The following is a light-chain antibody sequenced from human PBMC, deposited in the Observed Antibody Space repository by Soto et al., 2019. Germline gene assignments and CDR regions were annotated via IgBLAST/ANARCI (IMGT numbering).Light chain of an antibody. CDR1: QGISSY. J-gene: IGKJ4*01. Sequence: IHLTHSPSSLSASVLYRVTITCLASQGISSYLAWYQQKPGKAPKLLIYAASTLQSGVPSRFSGSGSGTDFTLTISSLQPEDFATYYCQQLNSYPLTFGGGTKVDIK. CDR2: AAS. CDR3: QQLNSYPLT. V-gene: IGKV1-9*01.